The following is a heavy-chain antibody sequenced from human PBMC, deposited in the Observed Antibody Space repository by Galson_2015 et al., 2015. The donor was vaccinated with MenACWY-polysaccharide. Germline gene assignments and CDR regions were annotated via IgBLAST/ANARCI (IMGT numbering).Heavy chain of an antibody. V-gene: IGHV3-30-3*01. CDR2: VANDENNK. CDR1: GFTFTSYA. D-gene: IGHD4-23*01. J-gene: IGHJ4*02. CDR3: ARGYNNNWDYGGYFDY. Sequence: SLRLSCAASGFTFTSYAMHWVRQAPGKGLERVGVVANDENNKFYADSVKGRFTISRDNSKRTLFLQMNSLRTEDTAVYYCARGYNNNWDYGGYFDYWGQGTLVTVSS.